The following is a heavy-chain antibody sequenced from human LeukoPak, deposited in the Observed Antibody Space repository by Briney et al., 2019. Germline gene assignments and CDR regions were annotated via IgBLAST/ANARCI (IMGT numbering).Heavy chain of an antibody. V-gene: IGHV1-69*13. CDR3: ARILSSSWYEYFHH. D-gene: IGHD6-19*01. CDR2: IIPIFGTA. CDR1: GGTFSNYA. Sequence: GASVKVSCKPSGGTFSNYAISWVRQAPGQGLEWMGAIIPIFGTANYAQKFQGRVTITADESTSTAYMELSSLRSEDTAVYYCARILSSSWYEYFHHWGQGTLVTVSS. J-gene: IGHJ1*01.